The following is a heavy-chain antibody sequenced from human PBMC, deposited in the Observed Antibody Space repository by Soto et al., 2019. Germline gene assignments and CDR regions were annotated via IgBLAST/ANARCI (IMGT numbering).Heavy chain of an antibody. Sequence: EVQLVESGGDLVQPGGSLTLSCAAAGFTFSTYSVNWVRQAPGKGLEWISYISFSSTTIYYADSVKVRFTISRDNAKNSLYLQMNSLRDEDTAVYYCARCLGGSGSYDYDYYGMDVWGQGTTVTVSS. V-gene: IGHV3-48*02. D-gene: IGHD3-10*01. CDR3: ARCLGGSGSYDYDYYGMDV. CDR1: GFTFSTYS. CDR2: ISFSSTTI. J-gene: IGHJ6*02.